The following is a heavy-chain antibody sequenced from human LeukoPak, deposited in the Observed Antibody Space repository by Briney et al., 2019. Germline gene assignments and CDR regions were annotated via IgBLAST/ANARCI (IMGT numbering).Heavy chain of an antibody. CDR2: IRTNAYGGTA. J-gene: IGHJ4*02. Sequence: GGSLRLSCTASGFTFGDYTMSWFRQAPGKGLEWVGFIRTNAYGGTAEYAAPVKGRFTIARDDSKSIAYLQMNSLKTEDTAVYSCSRYWPTIERTGGGLFDYWGQGTLVTVSS. V-gene: IGHV3-49*03. CDR1: GFTFGDYT. D-gene: IGHD3-16*01. CDR3: SRYWPTIERTGGGLFDY.